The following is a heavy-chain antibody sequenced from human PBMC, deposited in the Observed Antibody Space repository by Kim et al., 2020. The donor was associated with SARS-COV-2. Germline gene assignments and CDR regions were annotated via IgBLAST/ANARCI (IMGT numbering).Heavy chain of an antibody. V-gene: IGHV4-39*01. CDR3: ARPIPKWGWRGWYPPGGDGMDV. CDR1: GGSISSSSYY. J-gene: IGHJ6*02. Sequence: SETLSLTCTVSGGSISSSSYYWGWIRQPPGKGLEWIGSIYYSGSTYYNPSLKSRVTISVDTSKNQFSLKLSSVTAADTAVYYCARPIPKWGWRGWYPPGGDGMDVWGQGTTVTVSS. D-gene: IGHD6-19*01. CDR2: IYYSGST.